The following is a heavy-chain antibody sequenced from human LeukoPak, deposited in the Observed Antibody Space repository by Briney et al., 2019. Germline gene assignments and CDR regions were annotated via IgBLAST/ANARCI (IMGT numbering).Heavy chain of an antibody. CDR2: IYYSGST. CDR3: ARFSSWFDP. V-gene: IGHV4-59*01. Sequence: SETLSLTCTVSAGSISSYYWTWIRQPPGKGLEWIGYIYYSGSTNYNPSLKSRVTISVDTSKNQSSLKLSSVTAADTAVYYCARFSSWFDPWGQGTLVTVSS. J-gene: IGHJ5*02. CDR1: AGSISSYY.